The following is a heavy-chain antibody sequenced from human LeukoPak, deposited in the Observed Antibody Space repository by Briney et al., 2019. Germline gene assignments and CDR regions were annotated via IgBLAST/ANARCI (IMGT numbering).Heavy chain of an antibody. V-gene: IGHV3-23*01. CDR2: ISGSGGST. J-gene: IGHJ5*02. CDR3: AKGIHYYDSSGFDP. Sequence: GGSLRLSCAASGFTFSSYAMSWVRQAPGKALEWVSAISGSGGSTYYADSVKGRFTISRDNSKNTLYLQMNSLRAEDTAVYYCAKGIHYYDSSGFDPWGQGTLVTVSS. D-gene: IGHD3-22*01. CDR1: GFTFSSYA.